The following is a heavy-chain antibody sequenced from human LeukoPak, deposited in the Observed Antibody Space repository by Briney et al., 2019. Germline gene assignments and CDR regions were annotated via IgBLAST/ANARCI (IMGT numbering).Heavy chain of an antibody. CDR2: ISGIGSI. CDR3: AGHHPRNTVDF. D-gene: IGHD2/OR15-2a*01. CDR1: GGSISSYY. J-gene: IGHJ4*02. Sequence: SETLSLTCTVSGGSISSYYWSWIRQPPGKGLEWIAYISGIGSINYNPSLKSRVTISLDTSKSQFSLKLSSVTAADTAVYYCAGHHPRNTVDFWGQGTLVTVSS. V-gene: IGHV4-59*08.